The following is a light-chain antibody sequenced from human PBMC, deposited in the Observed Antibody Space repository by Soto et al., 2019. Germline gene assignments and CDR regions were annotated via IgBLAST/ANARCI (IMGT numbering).Light chain of an antibody. V-gene: IGKV3-15*01. CDR2: GAS. CDR3: QQYNNWPPWT. J-gene: IGKJ1*01. CDR1: QSVSSRY. Sequence: EIVLTQSPGTLSLSPGDRATLSCRASQSVSSRYLAWYQQKPGQAPRLLIYGASTRATGIPARFSGSGSGTEFTLTISSLQSEDFAVYYCQQYNNWPPWTFGQGTKVDIK.